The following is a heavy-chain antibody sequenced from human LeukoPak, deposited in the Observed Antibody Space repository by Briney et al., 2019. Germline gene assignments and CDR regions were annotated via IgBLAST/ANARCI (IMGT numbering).Heavy chain of an antibody. D-gene: IGHD3-10*01. CDR1: GGSISSYY. J-gene: IGHJ4*02. Sequence: SETLSLTCTVSGGSISSYYWSWIRQPPGKGLEWIGYIYYSGSTNYNPSLKSRVTISVDTSKNQFSLKLSSVTAADTAVYYCARQRDYGSGSYLYWGQGTLVTVSS. V-gene: IGHV4-59*08. CDR3: ARQRDYGSGSYLY. CDR2: IYYSGST.